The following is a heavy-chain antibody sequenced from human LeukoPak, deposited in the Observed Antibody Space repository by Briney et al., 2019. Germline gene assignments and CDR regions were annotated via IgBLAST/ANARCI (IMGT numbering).Heavy chain of an antibody. Sequence: SETLSLTCAVYGGSFSGYYWSWTRQPPGKGLEWIGEINHSGSTNYNPSLKSRVTISVDTSKNQFSLKLSSVTAADTAVYYCARAKKRAAVAGTVYYGMDVWGKGTTVTVSS. D-gene: IGHD6-19*01. J-gene: IGHJ6*04. CDR3: ARAKKRAAVAGTVYYGMDV. V-gene: IGHV4-34*01. CDR1: GGSFSGYY. CDR2: INHSGST.